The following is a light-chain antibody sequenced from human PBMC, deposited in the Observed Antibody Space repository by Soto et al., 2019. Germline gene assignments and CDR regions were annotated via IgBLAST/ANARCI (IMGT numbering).Light chain of an antibody. CDR2: AAS. V-gene: IGKV1-27*01. CDR3: QKYNRAPPLT. Sequence: DIQMTQSPSSLSASVGDRVTITCRASQGISNYLAWYQQKPGKVPKLLIYAASTLQSGVPSRFSGSGSGTDFTLTISSLQPEDVATYYCQKYNRAPPLTFGQGTKVEIK. CDR1: QGISNY. J-gene: IGKJ1*01.